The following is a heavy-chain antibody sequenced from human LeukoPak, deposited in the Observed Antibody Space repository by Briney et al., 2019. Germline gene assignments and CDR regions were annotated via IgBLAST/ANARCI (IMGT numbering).Heavy chain of an antibody. V-gene: IGHV3-30-3*01. CDR2: ISYDGSNK. CDR3: ARALSFDY. J-gene: IGHJ4*02. Sequence: GGSLGLSCAASGFTFSSYTMHWVRQAPGKGLEWVAVISYDGSNKYYADSVKGRFTISRDNAKNSLYLQMNSLRAEDTAVYYCARALSFDYWGQGTLVTVSS. CDR1: GFTFSSYT.